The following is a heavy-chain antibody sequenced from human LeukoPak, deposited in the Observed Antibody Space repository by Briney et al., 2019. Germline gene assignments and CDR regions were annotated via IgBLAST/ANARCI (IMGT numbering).Heavy chain of an antibody. CDR1: GFTVSSNY. J-gene: IGHJ4*02. D-gene: IGHD2-2*01. V-gene: IGHV3-66*01. Sequence: GGSLRLSRAASGFTVSSNYMSWVRQAPGKGLEWVSVIYSSGSTYYADSVKGRFTISRDNSKNTLYLQMNSLRAEDTAVYYCARDGTAAMRIHWGQGTLGTVSS. CDR3: ARDGTAAMRIH. CDR2: IYSSGST.